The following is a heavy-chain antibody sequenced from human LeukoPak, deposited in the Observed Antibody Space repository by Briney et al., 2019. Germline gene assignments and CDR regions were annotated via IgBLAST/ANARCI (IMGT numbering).Heavy chain of an antibody. V-gene: IGHV5-51*01. D-gene: IGHD2/OR15-2a*01. CDR3: ARVPAGFTYGHFDY. Sequence: GEPLKISCKGSGYSFTGYWIACVRQMPGKGLEWVGIIYPGDSETRYSPSFQGQVTTSVDKSISTAYLQWTSLKATDSSIYYCARVPAGFTYGHFDYWGQGTLVTVSS. CDR2: IYPGDSET. CDR1: GYSFTGYW. J-gene: IGHJ4*02.